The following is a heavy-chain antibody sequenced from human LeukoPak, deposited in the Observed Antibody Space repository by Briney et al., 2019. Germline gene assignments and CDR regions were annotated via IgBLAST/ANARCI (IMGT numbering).Heavy chain of an antibody. CDR2: IYYSGST. V-gene: IGHV4-59*08. Sequence: PSETLSLTCTVSGDSISSYYWSWIRQPPGKGLEWIGYIYYSGSTNYNPSLKSRVTISIDTSKNQFSLKLSSVTAADTAVYYCTRLGRPGSCKSGFCYGLYFQHWGQGTLVTVSS. D-gene: IGHD2-15*01. CDR3: TRLGRPGSCKSGFCYGLYFQH. J-gene: IGHJ1*01. CDR1: GDSISSYY.